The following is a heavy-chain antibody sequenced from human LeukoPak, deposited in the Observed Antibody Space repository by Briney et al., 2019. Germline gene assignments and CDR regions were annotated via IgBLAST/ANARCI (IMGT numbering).Heavy chain of an antibody. D-gene: IGHD3-22*01. V-gene: IGHV1-3*01. CDR2: INAGNGNT. J-gene: IGHJ4*02. CDR3: ARARHYYDSSGYFDHDY. CDR1: GYTFTSYA. Sequence: GASVKVSCKASGYTFTSYAMHWVRQAPGQRLEWMGWINAGNGNTKYSQKFQGRVTITRDTSASTAYMELSSLRSEDTAEYYCARARHYYDSSGYFDHDYWGQGTLVTVSS.